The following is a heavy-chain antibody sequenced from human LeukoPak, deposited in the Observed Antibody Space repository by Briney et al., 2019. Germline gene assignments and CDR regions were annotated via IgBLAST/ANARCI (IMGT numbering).Heavy chain of an antibody. CDR1: GFTFTSYA. V-gene: IGHV3-23*01. D-gene: IGHD6-19*01. J-gene: IGHJ5*02. Sequence: GGSLRLSCKASGFTFTSYAMTWVRHAPGPGLERVASIDASGGSTYYADSVKGRFTISRDNSKNTFFLQMNTLRAADTAVYYCAKGSGSGWYGWFAPWGQGTLVTVSS. CDR3: AKGSGSGWYGWFAP. CDR2: IDASGGST.